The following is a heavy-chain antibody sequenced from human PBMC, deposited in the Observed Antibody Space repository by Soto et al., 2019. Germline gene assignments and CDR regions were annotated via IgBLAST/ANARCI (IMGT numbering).Heavy chain of an antibody. CDR3: ARARWYVAFTV. Sequence: SETLSLTCTVSGGSISSGGYYWSWIRQLPGKGLEWIGYIYYSGSTYYNPSPKSPVSISIDLSKNQCSLKLTFVTAADTAAYYCARARWYVAFTVWGHGTVVTVSS. J-gene: IGHJ3*01. CDR1: GGSISSGGYY. CDR2: IYYSGST. V-gene: IGHV4-31*01. D-gene: IGHD2-15*01.